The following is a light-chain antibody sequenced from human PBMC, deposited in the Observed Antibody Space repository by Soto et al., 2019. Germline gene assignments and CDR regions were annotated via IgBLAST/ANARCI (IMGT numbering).Light chain of an antibody. Sequence: EIVLTQSPGTLSLSPGERATLACRASQSISGKYLAWYQQKPGQAPSLLIYGASSRATGIPDRFSGSGSGTDFTLNISRLEPEDFAVYYCQQYGDSPRFTFGPGTKVDIK. CDR2: GAS. CDR1: QSISGKY. CDR3: QQYGDSPRFT. V-gene: IGKV3-20*01. J-gene: IGKJ3*01.